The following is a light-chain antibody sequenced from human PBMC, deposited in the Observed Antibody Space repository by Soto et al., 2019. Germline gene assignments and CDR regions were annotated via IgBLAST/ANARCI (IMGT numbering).Light chain of an antibody. V-gene: IGKV1-12*01. CDR3: QQVNTFPLT. Sequence: DIQMTQSPSSVSASVGDRVTITCRASQGISSWLAWYQQKPGKAPNLLIYSASTLYSGVPSRFSGSGSGTDFSLTISSLQPEDVATYYCQQVNTFPLTFGPGTKVDLK. CDR1: QGISSW. CDR2: SAS. J-gene: IGKJ3*01.